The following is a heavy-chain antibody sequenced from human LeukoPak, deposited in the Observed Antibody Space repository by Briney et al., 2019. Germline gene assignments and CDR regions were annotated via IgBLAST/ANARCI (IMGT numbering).Heavy chain of an antibody. CDR1: GGSISSYY. D-gene: IGHD3-16*01. V-gene: IGHV4-59*01. CDR3: ARDNTFRGSYGMDV. CDR2: IYYSGST. J-gene: IGHJ6*04. Sequence: PSETLSLTCTVSGGSISSYYWSWIRQPPGKGLEWIGYIYYSGSTNYNPSLKSRGTISVDTSKNQFSLKLSSVTAADTAVYYCARDNTFRGSYGMDVWGKGTTVTVSS.